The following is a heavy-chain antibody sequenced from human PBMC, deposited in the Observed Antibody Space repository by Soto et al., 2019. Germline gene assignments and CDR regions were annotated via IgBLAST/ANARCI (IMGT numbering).Heavy chain of an antibody. Sequence: GESLKISCKGSGYSFTSYWNSWVRQMPGKGLEWMGRIDPSDSYTNYSPSFQGHVTISADKSISTAYLQWSSLKASDTAMYYCARTVTTDYYYGMDVWGQGTTVTVSS. D-gene: IGHD4-17*01. J-gene: IGHJ6*02. CDR1: GYSFTSYW. CDR2: IDPSDSYT. CDR3: ARTVTTDYYYGMDV. V-gene: IGHV5-10-1*01.